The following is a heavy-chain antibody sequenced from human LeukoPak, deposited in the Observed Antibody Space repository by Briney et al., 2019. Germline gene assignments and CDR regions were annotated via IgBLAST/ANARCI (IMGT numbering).Heavy chain of an antibody. V-gene: IGHV1-18*01. CDR3: ARDSKVRGVKSWFDP. D-gene: IGHD3-10*01. CDR1: GYTFTSYG. CDR2: ISAYNGNT. J-gene: IGHJ5*02. Sequence: GASVKVSCKASGYTFTSYGISWVRQAPGQGLEWMGWISAYNGNTNYAQKLQGRVTMTTDTSTSTAYMELRSLRSDDTAVYYCARDSKVRGVKSWFDPWGQGTLVTVSS.